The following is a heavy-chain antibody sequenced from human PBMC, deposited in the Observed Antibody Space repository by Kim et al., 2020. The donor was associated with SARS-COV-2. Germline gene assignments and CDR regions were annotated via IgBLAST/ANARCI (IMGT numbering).Heavy chain of an antibody. D-gene: IGHD6-6*01. CDR1: GFTFSSYG. J-gene: IGHJ4*02. CDR2: ISYDGSNK. V-gene: IGHV3-30*18. CDR3: AKIAESIAARLVDY. Sequence: GGSLRLSCAASGFTFSSYGMHWVRQAPGKGLEWVAVISYDGSNKYYADSVKGRFTISRDNSKNTLYLQMNSLRAEDTAVYYCAKIAESIAARLVDYWGQGTLVTVSS.